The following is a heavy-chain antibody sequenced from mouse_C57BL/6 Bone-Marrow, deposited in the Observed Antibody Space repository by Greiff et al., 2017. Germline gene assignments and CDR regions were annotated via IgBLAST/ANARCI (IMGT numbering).Heavy chain of an antibody. CDR1: GYTFTSYW. V-gene: IGHV1-50*01. CDR2: IDPSDSYT. J-gene: IGHJ1*03. CDR3: AVNWDLGYVDV. D-gene: IGHD4-1*01. Sequence: VQLQQPGAELVKPGASVKLSCKASGYTFTSYWMQWVKQRPGQGLEWIGEIDPSDSYTNYNQKFKGKATLTVDTSSSTAYMQLSSLTSEDSAVYYGAVNWDLGYVDVWGTGTTVTVSS.